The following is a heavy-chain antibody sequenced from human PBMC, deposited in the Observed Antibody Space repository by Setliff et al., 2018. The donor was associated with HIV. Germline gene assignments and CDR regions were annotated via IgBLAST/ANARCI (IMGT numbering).Heavy chain of an antibody. V-gene: IGHV1-69*13. CDR1: GGTFNNFA. CDR3: ATVFYYNSESYSLDY. J-gene: IGHJ4*02. Sequence: ASVKVSCKPSGGTFNNFAISWVRQAPGQGLEWMGGIIPLFGTTNYAQKFQGRVTITADESTNTAHMELNSLRSIDTAMYYCATVFYYNSESYSLDYWGQGMLVTVSS. D-gene: IGHD3-10*01. CDR2: IIPLFGTT.